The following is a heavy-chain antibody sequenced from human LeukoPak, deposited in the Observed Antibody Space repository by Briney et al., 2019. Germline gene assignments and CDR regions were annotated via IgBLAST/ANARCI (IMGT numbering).Heavy chain of an antibody. D-gene: IGHD1-26*01. J-gene: IGHJ1*01. CDR3: AKDKSGSYYESEYFQH. CDR2: ISGSGGST. V-gene: IGHV3-23*01. CDR1: GFTFSSYW. Sequence: PGGSLRLSCAASGFTFSSYWMSWVRQAPGKGLEWVSAISGSGGSTYYADSVKGRFTISRDNSKNTLYPQMNSLRAEDTAVYYCAKDKSGSYYESEYFQHWGQGTLVTVSS.